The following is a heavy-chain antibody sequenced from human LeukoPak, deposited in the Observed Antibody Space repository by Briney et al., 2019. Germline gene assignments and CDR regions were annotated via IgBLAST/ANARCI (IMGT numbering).Heavy chain of an antibody. CDR1: GFTFSSYW. Sequence: GGSLRLSCAASGFTFSSYWMSWVRQAPGKGLEWVANIKQDGSEQYYVDSVKGRFTISRDNAKNSLYLQMNSLRAEDTAVYYCARDSGIAAAGYNWFDPWGQGTLVTVSS. V-gene: IGHV3-7*01. D-gene: IGHD6-13*01. CDR3: ARDSGIAAAGYNWFDP. J-gene: IGHJ5*02. CDR2: IKQDGSEQ.